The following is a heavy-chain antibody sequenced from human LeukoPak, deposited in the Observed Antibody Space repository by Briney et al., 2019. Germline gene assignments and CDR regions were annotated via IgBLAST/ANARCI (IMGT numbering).Heavy chain of an antibody. CDR1: GFTFSSYA. CDR2: ISGSGGST. D-gene: IGHD3-3*01. J-gene: IGHJ6*04. CDR3: AKDPESITIFGVASDV. Sequence: GGSLRLSCAASGFTFSSYAMSWVRQAPGKGLEWVSAISGSGGSTYYADSVKGRFTISRDNSKNTLYLQMNSLRAEDTAVYYCAKDPESITIFGVASDVWGKGTTVTVSS. V-gene: IGHV3-23*01.